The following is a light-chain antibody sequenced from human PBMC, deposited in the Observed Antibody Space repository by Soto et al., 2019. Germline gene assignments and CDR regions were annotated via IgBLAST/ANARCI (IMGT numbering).Light chain of an antibody. CDR3: QKYRSAPQT. J-gene: IGKJ1*01. CDR2: GAS. Sequence: DIQMTQSPSSLSASVGDRVSITCRASQAINIYLAWYQQKPGKLPELLIYGASILQIGVPSRFSGSGSGTEFTLTISSLQPEDVATYYCQKYRSAPQTFGQGTKVEIK. V-gene: IGKV1-27*01. CDR1: QAINIY.